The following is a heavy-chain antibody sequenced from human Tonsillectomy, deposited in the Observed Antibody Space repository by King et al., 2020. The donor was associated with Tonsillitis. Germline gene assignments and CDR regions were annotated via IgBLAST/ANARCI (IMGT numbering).Heavy chain of an antibody. Sequence: EVQLVQSGGGLVKPGGSLSLSCAASGFTFSAYNMTWVRQAPGKGLEWVSSISSGSSYIYYADSVKGRFTISRDNAKNSLYLQMDSLGAEDTAVYYFAGGTVAHDSWGQGTLVTVSS. D-gene: IGHD6-19*01. V-gene: IGHV3-21*01. CDR2: ISSGSSYI. CDR3: AGGTVAHDS. CDR1: GFTFSAYN. J-gene: IGHJ4*02.